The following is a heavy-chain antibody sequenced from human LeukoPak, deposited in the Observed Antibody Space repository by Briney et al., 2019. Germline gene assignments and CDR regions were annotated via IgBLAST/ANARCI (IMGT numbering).Heavy chain of an antibody. CDR3: AREEDYYYYMDV. J-gene: IGHJ6*03. CDR1: GGSISSGSYY. Sequence: SQTLSLTCTVSGGSISSGSYYWSWIRQPAGKGLEWIGRIYTSGSTNYNPSLKSRVTISVDTSKNQFSLKLCSVTAADTAVYYCAREEDYYYYMDVWGKGTTVTVSS. CDR2: IYTSGST. V-gene: IGHV4-61*02.